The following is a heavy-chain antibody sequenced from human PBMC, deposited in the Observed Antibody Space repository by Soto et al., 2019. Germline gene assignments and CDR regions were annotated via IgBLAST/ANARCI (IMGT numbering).Heavy chain of an antibody. CDR2: VYRTGST. CDR3: ARARASIAAAAIFDC. D-gene: IGHD6-13*01. J-gene: IGHJ4*02. V-gene: IGHV4-4*02. Sequence: QVQLQESGPGLVKPSGTLSLTCAVSGGSISTSNWWSWVRQPPGKGLEWIGEVYRTGSTNYNPSLESRLTXSXXXSXXQFSLKLTSVTAAATAVYYCARARASIAAAAIFDCWGQGTLVTVSS. CDR1: GGSISTSNW.